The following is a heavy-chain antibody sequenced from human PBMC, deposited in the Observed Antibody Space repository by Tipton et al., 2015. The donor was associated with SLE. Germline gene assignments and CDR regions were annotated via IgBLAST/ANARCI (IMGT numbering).Heavy chain of an antibody. CDR2: IYYSVHAINNPSLSSGST. Sequence: TLSLTCTVSGGSFTTYYWNWVRQSPGRGLEWIGYIYYSVHAINNPSLSSGSTKYNPSLEGRVTISGDTSKNQVSLKVTSVAAADTAVYYCASGDYYYYMDVWGKGTTVTVSS. J-gene: IGHJ6*03. CDR3: ASGDYYYYMDV. D-gene: IGHD3-16*01. CDR1: GGSFTTYY. V-gene: IGHV4-59*01.